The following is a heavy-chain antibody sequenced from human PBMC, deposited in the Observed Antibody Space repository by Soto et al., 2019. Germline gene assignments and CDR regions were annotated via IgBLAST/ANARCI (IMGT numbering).Heavy chain of an antibody. CDR3: ARGARGYCSGGSCYYHYYMDV. CDR2: ISAYNGNT. J-gene: IGHJ6*03. Sequence: VASVKVSCKASGYTFTSYGISWVRQAPGQGLEWMGWISAYNGNTNYAQKLQGRVTMTTDTSTSTAYMELRSLRSDDTAVYYCARGARGYCSGGSCYYHYYMDVWGKGTTVTVS. D-gene: IGHD2-15*01. CDR1: GYTFTSYG. V-gene: IGHV1-18*01.